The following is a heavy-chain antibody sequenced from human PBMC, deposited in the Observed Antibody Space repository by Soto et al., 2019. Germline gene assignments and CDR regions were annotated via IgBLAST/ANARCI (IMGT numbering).Heavy chain of an antibody. CDR3: AKFFVETGGSSGWPWSFHF. CDR1: GFTFSSYA. D-gene: IGHD6-25*01. J-gene: IGHJ4*02. Sequence: EVQLLESGGGLVQPGGSLRLSCAASGFTFSSYAMSWVRQAPGKGLEWVSAISGTGGTTYYADSVKGRFTISRDNSRNTLQLQMNRLRAEDTAIYYCAKFFVETGGSSGWPWSFHFWGQGTLVTVSS. CDR2: ISGTGGTT. V-gene: IGHV3-23*01.